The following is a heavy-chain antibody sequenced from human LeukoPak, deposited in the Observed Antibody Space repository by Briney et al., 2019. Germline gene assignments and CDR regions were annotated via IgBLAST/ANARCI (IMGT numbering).Heavy chain of an antibody. D-gene: IGHD1-1*01. Sequence: GGSLRLSCAASGFAFSTYWMHWVRQAPGKGLVWASRINTDGSITNYGDSVKGRFTISRDNAKNTLYLQMNSLRAEDTAVYYCARTGTTGDYWGQGTLVTVSS. CDR2: INTDGSIT. CDR1: GFAFSTYW. CDR3: ARTGTTGDY. V-gene: IGHV3-74*01. J-gene: IGHJ4*02.